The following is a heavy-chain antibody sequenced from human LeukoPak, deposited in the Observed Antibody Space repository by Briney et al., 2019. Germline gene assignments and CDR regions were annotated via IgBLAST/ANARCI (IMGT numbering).Heavy chain of an antibody. CDR1: GGSISSYY. J-gene: IGHJ3*02. CDR2: INHSGST. V-gene: IGHV4-34*01. CDR3: ARGPPHAFDI. Sequence: KPSETLSLTCTVSGGSISSYYWSWIRQPPGKGLEWIGEINHSGSTNYNPSLKSRVTISVDTSKNQFSLKLSSATAADTAVYYCARGPPHAFDIWGQGTMVTVSS.